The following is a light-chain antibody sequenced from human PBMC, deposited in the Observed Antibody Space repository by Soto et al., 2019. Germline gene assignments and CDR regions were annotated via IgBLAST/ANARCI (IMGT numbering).Light chain of an antibody. V-gene: IGKV1-5*01. Sequence: DIQMTQSPYTLSPSVGDRFSITCRSSQSISGWLAWYQQKPGKAPKLLIYDASSLESGVPSRFSGSGSGTEFSLTISRLQPDDFATYYCQQYNSYSVNAFGQGTKVDIK. CDR2: DAS. CDR1: QSISGW. J-gene: IGKJ2*01. CDR3: QQYNSYSVNA.